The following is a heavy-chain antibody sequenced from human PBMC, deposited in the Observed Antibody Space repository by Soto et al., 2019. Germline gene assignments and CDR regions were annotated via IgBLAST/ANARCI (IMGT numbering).Heavy chain of an antibody. Sequence: PSETLSLTCTVSGGSISSGDYYWSWIRQPPGKGLEWIGYIYYSGSTYYNPSLKSRVTISVDTSKNQFSLKLSSVTAADTAVYYCARLYYYDSSAPYYFDYWGQGTLVTVSS. CDR2: IYYSGST. V-gene: IGHV4-30-4*01. CDR1: GGSISSGDYY. D-gene: IGHD3-22*01. CDR3: ARLYYYDSSAPYYFDY. J-gene: IGHJ4*02.